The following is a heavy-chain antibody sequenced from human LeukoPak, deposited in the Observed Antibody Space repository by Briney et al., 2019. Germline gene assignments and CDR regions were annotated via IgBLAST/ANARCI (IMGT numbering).Heavy chain of an antibody. CDR2: IYRDGST. D-gene: IGHD5-18*01. V-gene: IGHV3-53*01. CDR3: ARGEFAWIQGSYGMNV. CDR1: GFTVSDNY. J-gene: IGHJ6*02. Sequence: QSGGSLRLSCAASGFTVSDNYMGWVRQAPGKGLEWVSVIYRDGSTYHAESVKGRFTISRDNSKNTLSLQMNGLRAEDTAVYYCARGEFAWIQGSYGMNVWGQGTTVTVSS.